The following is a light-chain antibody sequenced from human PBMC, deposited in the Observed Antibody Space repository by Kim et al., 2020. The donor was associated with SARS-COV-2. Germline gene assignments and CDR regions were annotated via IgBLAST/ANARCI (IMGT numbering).Light chain of an antibody. CDR2: SNN. J-gene: IGLJ3*02. CDR1: SSNIGSNT. CDR3: AAWDDSLNGNWV. V-gene: IGLV1-44*01. Sequence: QSVLTQPPSASGTPGQRVTISCSGSSSNIGSNTVNWYQQLPGTAPKLLIYSNNQRPSGVPDRFSVSKSGTSASLAISGLLSEDEADYYCAAWDDSLNGNWVFGGGTQLTVL.